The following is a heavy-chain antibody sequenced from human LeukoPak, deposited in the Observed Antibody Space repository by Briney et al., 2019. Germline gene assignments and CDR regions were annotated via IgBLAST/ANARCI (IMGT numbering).Heavy chain of an antibody. CDR2: VSYSGST. CDR1: GGSIRGYY. J-gene: IGHJ6*03. D-gene: IGHD3-3*01. CDR3: ARDLQSFWSGYFQGRGYYYMDV. V-gene: IGHV4-59*01. Sequence: SETLSLTCTVSGGSIRGYYWSWIRQPPGKALEWIGYVSYSGSTNYNPSLKSRVTISLDTSKNQFSLKLNSVTAADTAVYYCARDLQSFWSGYFQGRGYYYMDVWGKGTTVTVSS.